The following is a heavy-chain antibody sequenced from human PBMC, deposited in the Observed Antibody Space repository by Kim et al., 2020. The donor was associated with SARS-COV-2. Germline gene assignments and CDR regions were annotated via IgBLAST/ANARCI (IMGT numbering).Heavy chain of an antibody. D-gene: IGHD3-10*01. Sequence: GGSLRLSCAASGFTFSSYWMSWVRQAPGKGLEWVANIKQDGSEKYYVDSVKGRFTISRDNAKNSLYLQMNSLRAEDTAVYYCASTGFGELLVGRRYFDYWGQGTLVTVSS. CDR3: ASTGFGELLVGRRYFDY. J-gene: IGHJ4*02. CDR1: GFTFSSYW. V-gene: IGHV3-7*03. CDR2: IKQDGSEK.